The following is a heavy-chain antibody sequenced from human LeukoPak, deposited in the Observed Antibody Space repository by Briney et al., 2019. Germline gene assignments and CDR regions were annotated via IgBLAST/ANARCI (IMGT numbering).Heavy chain of an antibody. Sequence: PGGTLRLSCAASGYTLSSYWMNWVRQAPGRGREGVSSITKSSSYIYYAASVKGRFTISRDNAKNSLYLQMNSLRAEDTAVYYCARGPGAFDIWGQGTMVTVSS. V-gene: IGHV3-21*01. CDR1: GYTLSSYW. CDR2: ITKSSSYI. CDR3: ARGPGAFDI. J-gene: IGHJ3*02.